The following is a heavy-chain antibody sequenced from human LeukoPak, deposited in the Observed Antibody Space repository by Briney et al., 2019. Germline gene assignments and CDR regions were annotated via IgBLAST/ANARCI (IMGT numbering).Heavy chain of an antibody. J-gene: IGHJ3*02. D-gene: IGHD2-2*02. Sequence: ASVKVSCKASGYTFTSYDINWVRQATGQGLEWMGWMNPNSGNTGHAQKSQGRVTITRNTSINTAYMELSSLRSEDTAVYYCARVRHCSSTSCYTGVGAFDIWGQGTMVTVSS. CDR1: GYTFTSYD. V-gene: IGHV1-8*03. CDR3: ARVRHCSSTSCYTGVGAFDI. CDR2: MNPNSGNT.